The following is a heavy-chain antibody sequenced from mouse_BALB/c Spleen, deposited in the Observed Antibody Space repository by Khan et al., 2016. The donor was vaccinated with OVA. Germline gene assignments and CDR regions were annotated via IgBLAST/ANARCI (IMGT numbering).Heavy chain of an antibody. CDR2: INTYTGEP. D-gene: IGHD2-10*01. V-gene: IGHV9-3-1*01. Sequence: QIQLVQSGPELRKPGETVKISCRASGYTFTNYGMNWVKQSPGKALKWMGWINTYTGEPTYADDFKGRFAFSLETSASTAYLQINNLKNEDTATYFCARPPYFSYTLDDWGQGTSVTVSS. CDR1: GYTFTNYG. CDR3: ARPPYFSYTLDD. J-gene: IGHJ4*01.